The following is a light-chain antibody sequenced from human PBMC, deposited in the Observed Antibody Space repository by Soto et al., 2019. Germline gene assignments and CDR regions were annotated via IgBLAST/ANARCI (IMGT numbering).Light chain of an antibody. CDR3: QSYASSLSGSRV. V-gene: IGLV1-40*01. Sequence: QSVLTQPPSVSGAPGQRVTISCTGSSSNIGAGYDVHWYQQLPGTAPKLLIYGNSNRPSGVPDRFSGSKSGTSASLAITGLQAEDEADYYCQSYASSLSGSRVFGTGPKVTVL. CDR1: SSNIGAGYD. J-gene: IGLJ1*01. CDR2: GNS.